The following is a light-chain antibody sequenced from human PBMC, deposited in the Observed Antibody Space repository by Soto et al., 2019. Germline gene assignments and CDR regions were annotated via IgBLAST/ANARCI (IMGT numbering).Light chain of an antibody. V-gene: IGKV3-11*01. CDR1: QSVSSY. Sequence: EIVLTQSPATLSLSPGERATLSCRASQSVSSYLAWYQQKPGQTPRLLIYDASNRATGIPARFSGSGSGTDFTLTISSLEPEDFAVYYCQLRSSWPLTFGQGTKLEIK. CDR3: QLRSSWPLT. CDR2: DAS. J-gene: IGKJ2*01.